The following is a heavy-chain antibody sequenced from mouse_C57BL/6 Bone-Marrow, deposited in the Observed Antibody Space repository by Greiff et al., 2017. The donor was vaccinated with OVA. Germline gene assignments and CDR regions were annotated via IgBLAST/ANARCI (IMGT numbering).Heavy chain of an antibody. CDR2: ISGGGGNT. CDR3: ARPSMVTTGAMDY. V-gene: IGHV5-9*01. CDR1: GFTFSSYT. J-gene: IGHJ4*01. Sequence: EVMLVESGGGLVKPGGSLKLSCAASGFTFSSYTMSWVRQTPEKRLEWVATISGGGGNTYYPDSVKGRFTISRDNAKNTLYLQMSSLRSEDTALYYCARPSMVTTGAMDYWGQGTSVTVSS. D-gene: IGHD2-2*01.